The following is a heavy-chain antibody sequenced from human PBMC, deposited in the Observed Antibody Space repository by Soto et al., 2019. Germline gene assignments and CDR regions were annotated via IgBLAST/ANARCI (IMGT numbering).Heavy chain of an antibody. J-gene: IGHJ6*02. D-gene: IGHD6-13*01. CDR2: ISGTGDST. Sequence: PGGSLRLCCAASGFTFRSYPMSWVRQAPGKGLEWVSAISGTGDSTYYAESVKGRFIISRDNSKNTLFLQMNSLRVEDTAVYYCAKDPYASAGATGPYAMDVWGQGTTVTVSS. CDR1: GFTFRSYP. V-gene: IGHV3-23*01. CDR3: AKDPYASAGATGPYAMDV.